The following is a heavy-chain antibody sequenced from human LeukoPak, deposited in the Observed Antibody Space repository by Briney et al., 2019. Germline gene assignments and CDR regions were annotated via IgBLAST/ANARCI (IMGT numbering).Heavy chain of an antibody. CDR3: ARDPANYFDY. J-gene: IGHJ4*02. D-gene: IGHD2-15*01. Sequence: SETLSLTCTVSGGSISSYYWSWIRQPPGKGLEWIGYIYYSGSTNYNPSLKSRVTISVDTSKNQFSLKLSSVTAADTAVYYCARDPANYFDYWGQGTLVTVPS. V-gene: IGHV4-59*01. CDR2: IYYSGST. CDR1: GGSISSYY.